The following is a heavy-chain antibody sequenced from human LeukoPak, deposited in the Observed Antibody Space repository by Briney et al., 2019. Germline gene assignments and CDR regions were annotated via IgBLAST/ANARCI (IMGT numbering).Heavy chain of an antibody. Sequence: GGSLRLSCAASGFTFSGSAMHWVRQASGKGLERVGRIRSKANSYATAYAASVKGRFTISRDDSKNTAYLQMNSLKTEDTAVYYCTTRIAAAGFTFDYWGQGTLVTVSS. J-gene: IGHJ4*02. CDR2: IRSKANSYAT. D-gene: IGHD6-13*01. CDR1: GFTFSGSA. CDR3: TTRIAAAGFTFDY. V-gene: IGHV3-73*01.